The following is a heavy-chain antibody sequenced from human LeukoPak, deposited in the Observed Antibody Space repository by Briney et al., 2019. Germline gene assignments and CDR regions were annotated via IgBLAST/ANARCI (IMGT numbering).Heavy chain of an antibody. Sequence: GRSLRLSCAASGFTFSSYAMHWVRQAPGKGLEWVAVISYDGSNKYYADSVKGRFTISRDNSKNTLYLQMNSLRAEDTAVYYCAKVGYSSSWNYYYYGVDVWGQGTTVTVSS. CDR3: AKVGYSSSWNYYYYGVDV. CDR1: GFTFSSYA. D-gene: IGHD6-13*01. J-gene: IGHJ6*02. V-gene: IGHV3-30-3*01. CDR2: ISYDGSNK.